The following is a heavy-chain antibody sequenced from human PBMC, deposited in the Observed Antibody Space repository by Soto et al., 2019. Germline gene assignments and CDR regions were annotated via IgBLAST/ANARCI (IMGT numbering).Heavy chain of an antibody. CDR3: ARGDDYGDPHGFDI. D-gene: IGHD4-17*01. V-gene: IGHV5-51*01. CDR1: EYDFTIHW. J-gene: IGHJ3*02. Sequence: RGESLKISCKGSEYDFTIHWIAWVRQMPGKGLEWMGIIYPGDSESRYSPSFQGQVTISVDKSINTAYLQWSSLKASDTAIYYCARGDDYGDPHGFDIWGQGTMVTVSS. CDR2: IYPGDSES.